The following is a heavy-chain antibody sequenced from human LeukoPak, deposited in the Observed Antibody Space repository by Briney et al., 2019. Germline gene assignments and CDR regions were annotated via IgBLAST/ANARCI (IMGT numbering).Heavy chain of an antibody. CDR1: GFTFSSYG. V-gene: IGHV3-33*01. CDR2: IWYDGSNK. D-gene: IGHD1-20*01. Sequence: AGRSLRLSCAASGFTFSSYGMHWVRQAPGKGLEWVAVIWYDGSNKYYADSVKGRFTISRDNSKNTLYLQMNSLRAEDTAVYYCASSYNWNDESSEDYWGQGTLVTVSS. CDR3: ASSYNWNDESSEDY. J-gene: IGHJ4*02.